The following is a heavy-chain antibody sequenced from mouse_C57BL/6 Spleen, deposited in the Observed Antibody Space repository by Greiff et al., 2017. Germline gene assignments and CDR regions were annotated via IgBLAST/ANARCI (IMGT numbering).Heavy chain of an antibody. CDR1: GYSITSGYY. V-gene: IGHV3-6*01. CDR2: ISYDGSN. J-gene: IGHJ4*01. D-gene: IGHD1-1*01. CDR3: ARGALYEDYAMDY. Sequence: EVQLQQSGPGLVKPSQSLSLTCSVTGYSITSGYYWNWIRQFPGNKLEWMGYISYDGSNNYNPSLKNRISITRDTSKNQFFLKLNSVTTEDTATYYCARGALYEDYAMDYWGQGTSVTVSS.